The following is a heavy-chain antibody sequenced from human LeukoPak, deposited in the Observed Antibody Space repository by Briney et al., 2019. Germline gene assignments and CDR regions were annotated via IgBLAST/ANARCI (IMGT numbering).Heavy chain of an antibody. J-gene: IGHJ6*03. Sequence: GGSLRLSCAASGFTFSSYSMNWVRQAPGKGLEWVSSISSSSSYIYYAYSVKGRFTISRDNAKNPLYLQMNSLRAEDTAVFYCAKNPTTLTTWYYYYMDVWGKGTTVTVSS. CDR2: ISSSSSYI. CDR3: AKNPTTLTTWYYYYMDV. V-gene: IGHV3-21*01. D-gene: IGHD4-11*01. CDR1: GFTFSSYS.